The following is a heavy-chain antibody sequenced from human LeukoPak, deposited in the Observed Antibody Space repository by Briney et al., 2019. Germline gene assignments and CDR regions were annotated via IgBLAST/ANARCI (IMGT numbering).Heavy chain of an antibody. Sequence: GASVKVSCKASGGTFSSYAISWVRQAPGQGLEWMGRIIPILGIANYAQKFQGRVTITADKSTSTAYMELSSLTSEDTAVYYCARDKYYDSSGYHYYYYGMDVWGQGTTVTVSS. CDR2: IIPILGIA. J-gene: IGHJ6*02. V-gene: IGHV1-69*04. CDR3: ARDKYYDSSGYHYYYYGMDV. D-gene: IGHD3-22*01. CDR1: GGTFSSYA.